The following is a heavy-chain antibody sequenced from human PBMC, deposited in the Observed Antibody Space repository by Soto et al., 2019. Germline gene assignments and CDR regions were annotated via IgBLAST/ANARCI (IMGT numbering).Heavy chain of an antibody. Sequence: EVHLVESGGGLVQPGGSLRVSCAASGFTVNTNYMSWVRQAPGKGLEWVSAIYSGGSTFYADSVKDRFTIARDNSKNTVYLQMNSLRAEDTAVYYGARCEGSMSYCVYFGCWGQGTLVTVSS. V-gene: IGHV3-66*01. J-gene: IGHJ4*02. CDR3: ARCEGSMSYCVYFGC. CDR1: GFTVNTNY. CDR2: IYSGGST. D-gene: IGHD3-10*01.